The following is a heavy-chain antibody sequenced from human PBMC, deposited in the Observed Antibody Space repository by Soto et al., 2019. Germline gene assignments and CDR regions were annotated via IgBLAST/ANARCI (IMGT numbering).Heavy chain of an antibody. V-gene: IGHV3-53*01. J-gene: IGHJ6*02. Sequence: WGSLRLSCAASGFTVSINYMSWVCQAPGKGLEWVSVIYSGGSTYYADSVKGRFTISRDNSKNTLYLQMNSLRAEDTAVYYCARVYDFWSGYYYYYGMDVWGQGTTVTVSS. CDR2: IYSGGST. D-gene: IGHD3-3*01. CDR3: ARVYDFWSGYYYYYGMDV. CDR1: GFTVSINY.